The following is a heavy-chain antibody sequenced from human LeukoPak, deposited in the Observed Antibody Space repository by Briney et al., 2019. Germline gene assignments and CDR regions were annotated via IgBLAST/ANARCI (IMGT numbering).Heavy chain of an antibody. Sequence: GGSLRLSCAASGFTFSDYYMSWIRQAPGKGLEWVSYISSSGSTIYYADSVKGRFTISRDNAKNSLYLQMNSLRAEDTAVYYCARATTARYCSSTSCYSPPEYYYYYYMDVWGKGTTVTVSS. CDR2: ISSSGSTI. J-gene: IGHJ6*03. CDR1: GFTFSDYY. D-gene: IGHD2-2*01. CDR3: ARATTARYCSSTSCYSPPEYYYYYYMDV. V-gene: IGHV3-11*04.